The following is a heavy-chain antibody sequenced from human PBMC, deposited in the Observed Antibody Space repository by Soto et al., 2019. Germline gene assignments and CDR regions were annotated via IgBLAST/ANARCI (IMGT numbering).Heavy chain of an antibody. CDR3: ARDASSGWYFFDY. J-gene: IGHJ4*02. Sequence: QVQLQESGPGLVKPSETLSLTCTVSGGSISSYYWSWIRQPPGKGLEWIGYIYYSGSTNYNSSLKSRVTISVGTSKNQFSLKLSSVTAADTALYYCARDASSGWYFFDYWGQGTLVTVSS. D-gene: IGHD6-19*01. CDR1: GGSISSYY. CDR2: IYYSGST. V-gene: IGHV4-59*01.